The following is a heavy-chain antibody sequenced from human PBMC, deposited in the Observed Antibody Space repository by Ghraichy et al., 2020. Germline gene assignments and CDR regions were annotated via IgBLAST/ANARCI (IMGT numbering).Heavy chain of an antibody. CDR1: GGSTSGYY. CDR3: ARGREDGDYFDY. V-gene: IGHV4-4*07. CDR2: IFTSGNT. D-gene: IGHD4-17*01. Sequence: SETLSLTCTVSGGSTSGYYWNWVRQPAGKGLEWIGRIFTSGNTNYKPSLKSRVTMSMDTSKTQFSLKLSSATAADTAVYYCARGREDGDYFDYWGRGALVTVSS. J-gene: IGHJ4*02.